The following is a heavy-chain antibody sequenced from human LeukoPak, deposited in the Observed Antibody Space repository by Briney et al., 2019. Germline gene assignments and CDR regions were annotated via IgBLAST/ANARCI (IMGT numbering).Heavy chain of an antibody. V-gene: IGHV4-59*08. CDR3: ARIMITFGGVIAAIDY. CDR1: GGSISSYY. Sequence: SETLSLTCTVSGGSISSYYWSWIRQPPGKGLEWIGYIYYSGSTNYNPSLKSRVTISVDTSKNQFSLRLSSVTAADTAVYYCARIMITFGGVIAAIDYWGQGTLVTVSS. D-gene: IGHD3-16*02. J-gene: IGHJ4*02. CDR2: IYYSGST.